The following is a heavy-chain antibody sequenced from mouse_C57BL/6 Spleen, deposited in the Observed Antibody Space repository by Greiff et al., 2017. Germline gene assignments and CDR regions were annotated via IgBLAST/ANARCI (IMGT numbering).Heavy chain of an antibody. CDR3: ARSLYGLYWYFDV. Sequence: QVQLQQSGTELVKPGASVKLSCKASGYTFTSYWMHWVKQRPGQGLEWIGNINPSNGGTNYNEKFKSKATLTVDKSSSTAYMQLSSLTSEDSAVYYCARSLYGLYWYFDVWGTGTTVTVSS. CDR1: GYTFTSYW. D-gene: IGHD1-1*02. V-gene: IGHV1-53*01. J-gene: IGHJ1*03. CDR2: INPSNGGT.